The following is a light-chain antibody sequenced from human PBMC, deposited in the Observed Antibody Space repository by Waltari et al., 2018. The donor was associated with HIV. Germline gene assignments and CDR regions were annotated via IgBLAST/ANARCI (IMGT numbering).Light chain of an antibody. J-gene: IGLJ2*01. CDR2: QDT. V-gene: IGLV3-1*01. CDR3: QAWDSSTVI. Sequence: SYELTQPPSVSVSPRQTTSITCSGPNLERKYVCWYQQKPGQPPVLVIYQDTKRPSGIPERFSGSSSGNTATLTISGTQALDEGDYYCQAWDSSTVIFGRGTKLTVL. CDR1: NLERKY.